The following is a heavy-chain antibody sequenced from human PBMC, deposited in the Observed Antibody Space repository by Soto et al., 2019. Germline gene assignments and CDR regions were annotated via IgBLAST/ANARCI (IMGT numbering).Heavy chain of an antibody. CDR2: IIPSFGTA. Sequence: QVQLVQSGAEVKKPGSSVKVACKASGGTFSSYAISWVRQAPVQGIEWRGGIIPSFGTANYAQKFQGRVTITADESTSAAYMELSSLRSEDTAVYYCSSSVAKYYYYGMDVWCQGTTVTVSS. V-gene: IGHV1-69*12. J-gene: IGHJ6*02. D-gene: IGHD5-12*01. CDR1: GGTFSSYA. CDR3: SSSVAKYYYYGMDV.